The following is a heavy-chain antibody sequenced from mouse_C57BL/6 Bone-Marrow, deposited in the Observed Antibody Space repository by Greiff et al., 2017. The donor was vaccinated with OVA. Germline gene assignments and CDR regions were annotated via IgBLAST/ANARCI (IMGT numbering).Heavy chain of an antibody. CDR1: GFTFSSYG. J-gene: IGHJ3*01. Sequence: EVKLQESGGDLVKPGGSLKLSCAASGFTFSSYGMSWVRQTPDKRLEWVATISSGGSYTYYPDSVKGRFTISRDNAKNTLYLQMSSLKSEDTAMYYCARRGLRSPFAYWGQGTLVTVSA. CDR2: ISSGGSYT. D-gene: IGHD2-4*01. V-gene: IGHV5-6*02. CDR3: ARRGLRSPFAY.